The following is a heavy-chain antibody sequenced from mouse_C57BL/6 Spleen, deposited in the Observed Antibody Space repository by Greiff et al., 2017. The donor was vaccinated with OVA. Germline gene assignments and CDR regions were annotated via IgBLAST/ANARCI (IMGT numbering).Heavy chain of an antibody. CDR3: ARPYDGYFYYFDY. Sequence: EVQGVESGGDLVKPGGSLKLSCAASGFTFSSYGMSWVRQTPDKRLEWVATISSGGSYNYYPDSVKGRFTISRDNAKNTLYLQMSSLKSEDTAMYYCARPYDGYFYYFDYWGQVTTLTVSS. CDR1: GFTFSSYG. CDR2: ISSGGSYN. D-gene: IGHD2-3*01. V-gene: IGHV5-6*01. J-gene: IGHJ2*01.